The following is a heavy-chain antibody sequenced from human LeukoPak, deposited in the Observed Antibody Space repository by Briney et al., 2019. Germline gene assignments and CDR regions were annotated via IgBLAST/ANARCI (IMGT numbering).Heavy chain of an antibody. D-gene: IGHD6-13*01. V-gene: IGHV3-48*03. J-gene: IGHJ4*02. CDR1: GFTFSSYE. CDR2: ISSSGSTI. CDR3: AKDRGFTRSWYYFDY. Sequence: GGSLRLSCAASGFTFSSYEMNWVRQAPGKGLEWVSYISSSGSTIYYADSVKGRFTISRDNAKNSLYLQMNSLRAEDTAVYYCAKDRGFTRSWYYFDYWGQGTLVTVSS.